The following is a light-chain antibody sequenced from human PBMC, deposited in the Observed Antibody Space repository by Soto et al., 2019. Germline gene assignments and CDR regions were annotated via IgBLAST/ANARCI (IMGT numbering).Light chain of an antibody. V-gene: IGKV1-39*01. CDR3: QQTYNTPQA. Sequence: DIQMTQSPSSLAASIGDRVTLTCRASQNINNYLHWYQLKPGKAPKLLFYGASGLQSGVPSRFSGSGSGTHFTLTISSLQPEDFATSFCQQTYNTPQAFGGGTKVELK. J-gene: IGKJ4*01. CDR1: QNINNY. CDR2: GAS.